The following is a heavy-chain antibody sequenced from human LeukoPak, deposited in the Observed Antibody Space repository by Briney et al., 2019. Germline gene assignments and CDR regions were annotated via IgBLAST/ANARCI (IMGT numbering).Heavy chain of an antibody. CDR1: GDSISSSSYY. CDR3: ARHYYDSSGPTYFDY. D-gene: IGHD3-22*01. CDR2: IYYSGST. J-gene: IGHJ4*02. V-gene: IGHV4-39*01. Sequence: PSETLSLTCTVSGDSISSSSYYWGWIRQPPGKGLEWIGSIYYSGSTYYNPSLKSRVTISVDTSKNQFSLKLSSVTAADTAVYYCARHYYDSSGPTYFDYWGQGTLVTVSS.